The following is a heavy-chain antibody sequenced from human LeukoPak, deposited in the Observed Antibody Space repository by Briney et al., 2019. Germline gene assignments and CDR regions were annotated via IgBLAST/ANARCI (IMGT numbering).Heavy chain of an antibody. CDR1: GFTFYDYT. J-gene: IGHJ4*02. D-gene: IGHD1-7*01. CDR3: ANLNSVGY. V-gene: IGHV3-43*01. Sequence: PGGSLRLSCAASGFTFYDYTMHWVRQAPGKGLEWVSLISWDGGSTYYADSVKGRFTISRDNSKNSLYLQMNSLRTEDSALYYCANLNSVGYWGQGTLVTVSS. CDR2: ISWDGGST.